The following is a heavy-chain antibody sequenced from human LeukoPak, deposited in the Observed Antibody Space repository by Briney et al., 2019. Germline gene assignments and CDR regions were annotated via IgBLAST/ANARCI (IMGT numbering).Heavy chain of an antibody. CDR3: ARAPATNEWRCMDY. CDR1: GFTFSNFW. Sequence: GGSLRLSCAASGFTFSNFWMSWVRQAPGKGLEWVANIKQDGSEEQYVDPVKGRFTISRDNAKNSLYLQMNSLRAEDTAVYYCARAPATNEWRCMDYWGQGTLVTVSS. J-gene: IGHJ4*02. CDR2: IKQDGSEE. D-gene: IGHD2-8*02. V-gene: IGHV3-7*01.